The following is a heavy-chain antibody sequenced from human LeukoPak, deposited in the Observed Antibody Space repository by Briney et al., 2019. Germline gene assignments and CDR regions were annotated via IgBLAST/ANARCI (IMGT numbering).Heavy chain of an antibody. CDR1: GFSFSTSAVG. D-gene: IGHD3-9*01. Sequence: SDPTLVKPTQSPTLTCTFSGFSFSTSAVGVGWIRQPPGKALEWLALIYWDDDKRYNTSLKSRLTITKDTSKNQVVLIMTDMDPVDTATYFCAHREVRLDYFDYWGQGILVTVSS. CDR3: AHREVRLDYFDY. J-gene: IGHJ4*02. V-gene: IGHV2-5*02. CDR2: IYWDDDK.